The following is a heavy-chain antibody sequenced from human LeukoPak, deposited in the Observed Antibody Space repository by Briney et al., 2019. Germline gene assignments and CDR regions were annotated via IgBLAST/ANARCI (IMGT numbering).Heavy chain of an antibody. V-gene: IGHV4-59*11. CDR3: ASLTGYYEPRFDY. J-gene: IGHJ4*02. CDR1: GGYIRSHY. CDR2: IYYTGST. Sequence: PETLSLTCTVSGGYIRSHYWSWIRQPPGKGLGWIGYIYYTGSTNYNPSLKSRVTIYVATSKNPFSLNLISVAAADTALYYCASLTGYYEPRFDYWGQGTLVTVSS. D-gene: IGHD3-9*01.